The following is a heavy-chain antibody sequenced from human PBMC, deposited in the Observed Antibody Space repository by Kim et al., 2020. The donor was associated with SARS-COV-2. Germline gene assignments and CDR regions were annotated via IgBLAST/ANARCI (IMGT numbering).Heavy chain of an antibody. CDR1: GFTFSSYA. CDR3: ARERGDSSLDY. J-gene: IGHJ4*02. D-gene: IGHD6-13*01. CDR2: ISSNGGST. Sequence: GGSLRLSCAASGFTFSSYAMHWVRQAPGKGLEYVSAISSNGGSTYYANSVKGRFTISRDNSKNTLYLQMGSLRAEDMAVYYCARERGDSSLDYWGQGTLV. V-gene: IGHV3-64*01.